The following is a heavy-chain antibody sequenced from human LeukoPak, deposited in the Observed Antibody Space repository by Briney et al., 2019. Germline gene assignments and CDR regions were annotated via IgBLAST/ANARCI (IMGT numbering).Heavy chain of an antibody. D-gene: IGHD3-22*01. CDR1: GFTFSNYA. CDR2: ISPSGVTT. V-gene: IGHV3-23*01. CDR3: ARDPPHDNSVGFDR. Sequence: QPGGSLRLSCAASGFTFSNYAMSWVRQAPGEGLGWVSAISPSGVTTYYADSVRGRFTISRDNSKNTLYLQMNSLRAEDTAVYYCARDPPHDNSVGFDRWGQGTLVTVSS. J-gene: IGHJ5*02.